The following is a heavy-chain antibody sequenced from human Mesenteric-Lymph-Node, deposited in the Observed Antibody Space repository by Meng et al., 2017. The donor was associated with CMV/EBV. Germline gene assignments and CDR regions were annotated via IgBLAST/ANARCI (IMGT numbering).Heavy chain of an antibody. Sequence: SETLSLTCSVSGGSISSYYWSWIRQPPGKGLEWIGYIYYSGSTYYNPSLKSRVTISVDTPKNQFSLKLSSVTAADTAVYYCAKEDGDPGTFDYWGQGTLVTVSS. CDR1: GGSISSYY. CDR3: AKEDGDPGTFDY. CDR2: IYYSGST. D-gene: IGHD4-17*01. V-gene: IGHV4-59*12. J-gene: IGHJ4*02.